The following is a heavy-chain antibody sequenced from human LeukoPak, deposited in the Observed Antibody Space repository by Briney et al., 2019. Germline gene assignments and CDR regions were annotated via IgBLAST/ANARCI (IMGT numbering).Heavy chain of an antibody. CDR1: GFTFSSYE. J-gene: IGHJ4*02. CDR3: ARDGHDYVDYFFDY. Sequence: GGSLRLSCAASGFTFSSYEMNWVRQAPGKWLEWVSYISSSGYTIYYADSVKGRFTISRDNTKNSLYLQMISLRAEDTAVYYCARDGHDYVDYFFDYWGQGNLVTVSS. V-gene: IGHV3-48*03. CDR2: ISSSGYTI. D-gene: IGHD4-17*01.